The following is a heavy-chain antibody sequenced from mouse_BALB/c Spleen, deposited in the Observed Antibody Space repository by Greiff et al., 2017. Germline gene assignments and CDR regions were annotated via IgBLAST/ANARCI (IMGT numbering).Heavy chain of an antibody. J-gene: IGHJ1*01. CDR1: GFSLTSYG. V-gene: IGHV2-9*02. Sequence: VKLMESGPGLVAPSQSLSITCTVSGFSLTSYGVHWVHQPPGKGLEWLGVIWAGGSTNYNSALMSRLSISKDNSKSQVFLKMNSLQTDDTAMYYCARGGFHWYFDVWGAGTTVTVSS. CDR3: ARGGFHWYFDV. CDR2: IWAGGST.